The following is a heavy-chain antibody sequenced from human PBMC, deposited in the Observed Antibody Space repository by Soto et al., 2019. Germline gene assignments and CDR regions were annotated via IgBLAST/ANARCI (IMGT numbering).Heavy chain of an antibody. CDR3: ARDYYDSSDYTTNWFDP. J-gene: IGHJ5*02. CDR2: IYHTGNT. CDR1: GGPVSSNSYY. Sequence: SETLSLTCTVSGGPVSSNSYYWAWIRQPPGKGLEWIGSIYHTGNTYYNPSLRSRVTISVDTSKNQFSLKLTSVTAADTAVYYCARDYYDSSDYTTNWFDPWGQGTLVTVSS. D-gene: IGHD3-22*01. V-gene: IGHV4-39*01.